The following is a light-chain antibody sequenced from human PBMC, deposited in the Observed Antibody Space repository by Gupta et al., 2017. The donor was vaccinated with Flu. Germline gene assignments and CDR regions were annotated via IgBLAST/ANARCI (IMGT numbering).Light chain of an antibody. CDR3: QQDGRSPLT. V-gene: IGKV2-28*01. CDR2: LGS. Sequence: ITGSPSQRLRQITGHSYLDWYVQKPGQSPQLLIYLGSTRASGVPDRISGSGSGTDFTLNINRVEAEDVAVYYCQQDGRSPLTFGGGTKVEIQ. CDR1: QRLRQITGHSY. J-gene: IGKJ4*01.